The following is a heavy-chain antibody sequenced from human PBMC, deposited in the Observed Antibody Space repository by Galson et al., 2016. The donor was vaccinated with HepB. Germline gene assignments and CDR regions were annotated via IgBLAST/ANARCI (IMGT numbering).Heavy chain of an antibody. CDR2: INPNSGGT. Sequence: SVKVSCKASGYTFTADYMHWVRQAPGQGLEWMGWINPNSGGTHYAQKFQGRVTLTRDTSISTAYMELSSLISDDTAVYYRARIKEELRRAFDIWGQGTMLTVSS. CDR3: ARIKEELRRAFDI. J-gene: IGHJ3*02. CDR1: GYTFTADY. V-gene: IGHV1-2*02. D-gene: IGHD1-7*01.